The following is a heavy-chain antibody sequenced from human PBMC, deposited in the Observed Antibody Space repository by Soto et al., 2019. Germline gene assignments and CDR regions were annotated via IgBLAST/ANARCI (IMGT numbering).Heavy chain of an antibody. Sequence: SETLSLTCTVSGGSISSNVYYWSWIRQHPGKGLEWIGYIYYSGTTYYNPSLKSRATISVDTSKDQFSLKLSSVTAADTAVYYCAREPVAIDYWGQGTLVTVSS. D-gene: IGHD5-12*01. CDR3: AREPVAIDY. CDR2: IYYSGTT. V-gene: IGHV4-31*03. CDR1: GGSISSNVYY. J-gene: IGHJ4*02.